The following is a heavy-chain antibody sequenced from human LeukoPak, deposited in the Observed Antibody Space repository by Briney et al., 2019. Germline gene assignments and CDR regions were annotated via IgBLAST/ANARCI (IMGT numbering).Heavy chain of an antibody. CDR3: AKSLGVGGYTRYKGFDQ. V-gene: IGHV3-23*01. CDR1: GFAFNSFA. J-gene: IGHJ4*02. CDR2: ISNSDGSS. D-gene: IGHD3-16*02. Sequence: SGGSLRLSCAASGFAFNSFAMNWVRQAPGKGLEWVSSISNSDGSSHYADFVKGRFTISRDNSKNTLHLQMNSLRAGDTAVYYCAKSLGVGGYTRYKGFDQWGQGTLVTVSS.